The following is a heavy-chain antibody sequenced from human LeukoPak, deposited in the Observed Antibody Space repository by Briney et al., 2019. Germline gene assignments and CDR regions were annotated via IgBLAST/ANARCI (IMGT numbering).Heavy chain of an antibody. J-gene: IGHJ4*02. V-gene: IGHV7-4-1*02. CDR3: ARWGSGWDIDY. CDR2: INTNTGNP. CDR1: GYTFTNYA. Sequence: GASVKVSCKASGYTFTNYAMNWVRQAPGQGLEWMGWINTNTGNPTYAQGFTGRFVFSLDTSVSTTYLQISSLKAEDIAVYYCARWGSGWDIDYWGQGTLVTVSS. D-gene: IGHD6-19*01.